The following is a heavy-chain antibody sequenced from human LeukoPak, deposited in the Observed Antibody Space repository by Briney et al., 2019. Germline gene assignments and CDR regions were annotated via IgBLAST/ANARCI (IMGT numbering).Heavy chain of an antibody. Sequence: SETLSLTCTVSGGSISSSSYYWGWIRQPPGKGLEWIGSIYYSGSTYYNPSLKSRVTISVDTSKNQFSLKLSSVTAADTAVYYCARDGSSGWASLSGYFDLWGRGTLVTVSS. CDR1: GGSISSSSYY. V-gene: IGHV4-39*07. D-gene: IGHD6-19*01. CDR3: ARDGSSGWASLSGYFDL. J-gene: IGHJ2*01. CDR2: IYYSGST.